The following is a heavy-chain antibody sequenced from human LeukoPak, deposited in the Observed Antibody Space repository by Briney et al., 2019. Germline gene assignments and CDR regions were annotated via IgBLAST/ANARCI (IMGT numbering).Heavy chain of an antibody. J-gene: IGHJ3*01. V-gene: IGHV4-59*08. CDR3: ARSLGSKNAFDV. CDR2: IYYTGNT. Sequence: SETLSLTCTVSGGSINSYYWSWIRQPPGKGPEWIGNIYYTGNTNYNPSLKSRVSIPLNTPRNQFFLNLSSVTAADTAVYYCARSLGSKNAFDVWGQGTVVTVSS. D-gene: IGHD1-1*01. CDR1: GGSINSYY.